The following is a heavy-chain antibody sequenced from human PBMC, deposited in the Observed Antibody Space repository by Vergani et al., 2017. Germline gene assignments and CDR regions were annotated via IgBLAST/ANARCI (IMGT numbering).Heavy chain of an antibody. Sequence: QVQLQQWGAGLLKPSETLSLTCAVSGGSFSGYYWSWIRQPPGKGLEWIGEINHSGSTNYNPSLKSRVTISVDTSKNQFSLKLSSVTAADTAVYYCARVRFLEWLLWFDLWGRGTLVTVSS. CDR2: INHSGST. CDR1: GGSFSGYY. J-gene: IGHJ2*01. V-gene: IGHV4-34*01. CDR3: ARVRFLEWLLWFDL. D-gene: IGHD3-3*01.